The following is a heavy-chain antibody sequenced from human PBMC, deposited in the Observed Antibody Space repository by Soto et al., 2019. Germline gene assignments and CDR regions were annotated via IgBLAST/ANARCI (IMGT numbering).Heavy chain of an antibody. CDR1: GYTFTSYA. CDR2: INAGNGNT. J-gene: IGHJ5*02. CDR3: ARGWNAGRGGHNWFDP. Sequence: ASVKVSCKASGYTFTSYAMHWVRQAPGQRLEWMGWINAGNGNTKYSQKFQGRVTITRDTSASTAYMELSSLRSEDTAVYYCARGWNAGRGGHNWFDPWGQGTLVTVSS. V-gene: IGHV1-3*01. D-gene: IGHD1-1*01.